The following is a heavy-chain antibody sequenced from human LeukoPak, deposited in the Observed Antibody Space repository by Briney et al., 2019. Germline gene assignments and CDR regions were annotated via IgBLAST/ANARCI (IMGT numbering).Heavy chain of an antibody. J-gene: IGHJ3*02. D-gene: IGHD5-12*01. CDR1: GGSISSYY. CDR2: IYYSGST. Sequence: PSETPSLTCTVSGGSISSYYWSWIRQHPGKGLEWIGYIYYSGSTYYNPSLKSRVTISVDTSKNQFSLKLSSVTAADTAVYYCARERRDGYNWDAFDIWGQGTMVTVSS. V-gene: IGHV4-59*06. CDR3: ARERRDGYNWDAFDI.